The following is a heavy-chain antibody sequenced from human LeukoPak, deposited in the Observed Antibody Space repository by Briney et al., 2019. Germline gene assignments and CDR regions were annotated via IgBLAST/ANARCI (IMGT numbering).Heavy chain of an antibody. V-gene: IGHV3-21*01. J-gene: IGHJ4*02. Sequence: GGSLRLSCAASGFTFSSYSMNWVRQAPGKGLEWVSSISSSSSYIYYADSVKGRFTISRDNAKNSLYLQMNSLRAEDTAVYYCAKCRIQLWSLFDYWGQGTLVTVSS. D-gene: IGHD5-18*01. CDR1: GFTFSSYS. CDR3: AKCRIQLWSLFDY. CDR2: ISSSSSYI.